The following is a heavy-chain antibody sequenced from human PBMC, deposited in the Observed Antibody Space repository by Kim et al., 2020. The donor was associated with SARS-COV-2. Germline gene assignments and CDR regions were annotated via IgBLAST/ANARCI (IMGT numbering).Heavy chain of an antibody. V-gene: IGHV4-59*13. D-gene: IGHD3-22*01. CDR3: ARSSTDYSSGYYLDWSWFDP. Sequence: SETLSLTCTVSGGSISSYYWSWIRQPPGKGLEWIGYIYYSGSTNYNPSLKSRVTISADTSKNQFSLKLSSVTAADTAVYYCARSSTDYSSGYYLDWSWFDPWGQGTLVTVSS. J-gene: IGHJ5*02. CDR2: IYYSGST. CDR1: GGSISSYY.